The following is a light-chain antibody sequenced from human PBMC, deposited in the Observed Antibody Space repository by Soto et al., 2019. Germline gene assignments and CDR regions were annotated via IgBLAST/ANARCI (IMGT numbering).Light chain of an antibody. CDR3: QKYGSPPQT. CDR1: QSVTSSY. J-gene: IGKJ2*01. V-gene: IGKV3-20*01. CDR2: GAS. Sequence: EIVLTQSPGTLSLSPGERATLSCRASQSVTSSYLAWYQQKPAQAPRLLIYGASSRATVIPDRFSGSGSGTVFTLTISRLEPEDSAVYYCQKYGSPPQTFGQGTKLEIK.